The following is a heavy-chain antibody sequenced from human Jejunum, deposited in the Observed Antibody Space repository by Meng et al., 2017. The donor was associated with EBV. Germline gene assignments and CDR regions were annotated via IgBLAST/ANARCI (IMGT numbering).Heavy chain of an antibody. D-gene: IGHD3-10*01. J-gene: IGHJ5*02. V-gene: IGHV4-34*01. CDR3: ARLGGYASGTYYPIDP. Sequence: QVQQQRWGAGLLKPSETLSLTCAVYGGSFSDYYWTWIRQPPGKGLEWIGEINHGGGAIYNPSLKSRVTISVDTSKNQFSLKLSSVTAADTAVYYCARLGGYASGTYYPIDPWGQGTLVTVSS. CDR1: GGSFSDYY. CDR2: INHGGGA.